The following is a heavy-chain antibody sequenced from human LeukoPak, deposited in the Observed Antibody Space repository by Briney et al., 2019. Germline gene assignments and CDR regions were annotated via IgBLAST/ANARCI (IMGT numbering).Heavy chain of an antibody. V-gene: IGHV4-4*07. D-gene: IGHD3-16*01. CDR2: IYTSGST. Sequence: SETLSLTCTVSGGSISSYYWSWIRQPAGKGLEWIGRIYTSGSTNYNPSLESRVTISLDTSKNQFSLKLSSVAAADAAIYYCARQTFTFGGLKILDSWGQGTLITVTS. J-gene: IGHJ4*02. CDR1: GGSISSYY. CDR3: ARQTFTFGGLKILDS.